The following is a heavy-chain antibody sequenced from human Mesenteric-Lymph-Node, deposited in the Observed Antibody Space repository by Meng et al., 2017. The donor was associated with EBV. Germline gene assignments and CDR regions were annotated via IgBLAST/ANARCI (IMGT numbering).Heavy chain of an antibody. J-gene: IGHJ4*02. CDR3: ARWAIVTYYFDS. D-gene: IGHD1-26*01. Sequence: QWQLQQWGAGLLKPSETLSLTCVIYGGSFSGYSWNWIRQAPGKGLEWIGKIHHSETADYNPSLEDRVTMSVDKSKNQFPLKLSSVTAADTAIYYCARWAIVTYYFDSWGQGTLVTVSS. V-gene: IGHV4-34*01. CDR2: IHHSETA. CDR1: GGSFSGYS.